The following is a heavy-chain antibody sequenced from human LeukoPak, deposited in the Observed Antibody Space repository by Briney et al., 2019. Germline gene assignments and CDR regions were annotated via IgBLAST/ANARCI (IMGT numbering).Heavy chain of an antibody. CDR2: IYHSGST. V-gene: IGHV4-30-2*01. Sequence: SETLSLTCAVSGGSLSSGGSSWSWIRQPPGKGLEWIGNIYHSGSTYYNPSLKSRVTISVDRSKNQFSLKLSSVTAADTAVYYCAREVPLVRGWYFDLWGRGTLVTVSS. D-gene: IGHD6-6*01. CDR1: GGSLSSGGSS. J-gene: IGHJ2*01. CDR3: AREVPLVRGWYFDL.